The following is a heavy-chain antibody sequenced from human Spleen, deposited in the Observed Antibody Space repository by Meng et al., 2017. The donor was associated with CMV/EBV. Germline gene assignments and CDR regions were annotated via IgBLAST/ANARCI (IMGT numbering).Heavy chain of an antibody. CDR3: TTIYRDY. V-gene: IGHV3-15*01. CDR2: LKSKTDGGTT. Sequence: GGSLRLSCATSGFTFSHTWMTWVRQAPGKGLEWVGRLKSKTDGGTTDYAAPVKGRFTISRDDSKDTLYLEMNSLKTEDTAVYYCTTIYRDYWGQGTLVTVSS. CDR1: GFTFSHTW. J-gene: IGHJ4*02. D-gene: IGHD3-16*02.